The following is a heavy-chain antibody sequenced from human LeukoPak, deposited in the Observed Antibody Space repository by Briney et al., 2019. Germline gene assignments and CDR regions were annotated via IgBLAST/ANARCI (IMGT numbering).Heavy chain of an antibody. D-gene: IGHD5-24*01. J-gene: IGHJ6*02. V-gene: IGHV3-48*04. Sequence: PGGSLRLSCAASGFTFSSYSMNWVRQAPGKGLEWVSYISSSSSTIFYADSVKGRFTISRDNAKNSLYLQMNSLRAEDTAVYYCAREGRWLQPRGYYYGMDVWGQGTTVTVSS. CDR1: GFTFSSYS. CDR3: AREGRWLQPRGYYYGMDV. CDR2: ISSSSSTI.